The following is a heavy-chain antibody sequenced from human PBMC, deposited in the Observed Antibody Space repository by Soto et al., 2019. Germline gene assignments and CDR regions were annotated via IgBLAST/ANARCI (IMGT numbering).Heavy chain of an antibody. Sequence: ASVKVSCKASGYTFTSYGISWVRQAPGQGLEWMGWISAYNGNTNYAQKLQGRVTMTTGTSTSTAYMELRSLRSDDTAVYYCARAPGGYCSSTSCYNWYNPWAQRSLVTVSS. CDR3: ARAPGGYCSSTSCYNWYNP. V-gene: IGHV1-18*01. J-gene: IGHJ5*02. CDR1: GYTFTSYG. CDR2: ISAYNGNT. D-gene: IGHD2-2*01.